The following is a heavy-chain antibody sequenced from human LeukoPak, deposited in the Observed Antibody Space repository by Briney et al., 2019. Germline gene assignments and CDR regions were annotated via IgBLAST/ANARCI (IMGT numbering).Heavy chain of an antibody. Sequence: SETLSLTCTVSGGSISNYWSWIRQPPGKGLEWIGYIYYSGSTNYNPSLKSRVTISVDTSKNQFSLKLSSVTAADTAVYYCARDRAYSSSPYYFYYYYMDVWGKGTTVTVSS. CDR1: GGSISNY. CDR3: ARDRAYSSSPYYFYYYYMDV. J-gene: IGHJ6*03. V-gene: IGHV4-59*01. CDR2: IYYSGST. D-gene: IGHD6-6*01.